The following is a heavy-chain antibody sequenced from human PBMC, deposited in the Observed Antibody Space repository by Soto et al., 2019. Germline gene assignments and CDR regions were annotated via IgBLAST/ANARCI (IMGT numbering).Heavy chain of an antibody. J-gene: IGHJ3*02. V-gene: IGHV3-30-3*01. CDR3: ARALTKDTSMVLDSFHI. Sequence: GGSLRLSCAASGFTFITYAMYWVRQAPGKGLEWVAVISYHGFNKFYADSVKGRFTISRDNSRNTLYLQMDSLRPEDTAVYYCARALTKDTSMVLDSFHIWGQGTKVTVSS. CDR1: GFTFITYA. D-gene: IGHD5-18*01. CDR2: ISYHGFNK.